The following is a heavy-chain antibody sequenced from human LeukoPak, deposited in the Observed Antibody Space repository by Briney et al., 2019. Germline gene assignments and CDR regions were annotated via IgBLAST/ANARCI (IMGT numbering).Heavy chain of an antibody. D-gene: IGHD3-9*01. V-gene: IGHV3-15*01. CDR1: EFTLSDAW. J-gene: IGHJ3*02. Sequence: PGGSLRLSCAVSEFTLSDAWMSWVRQAPGKGLEWVGRIKSKSDGGATDYAAPVKGRFTISRDDSKNTLYLQMNSLKTEDTAVYYCRVFAHYDILTGWDAFDIWGQGTMVTVSS. CDR3: RVFAHYDILTGWDAFDI. CDR2: IKSKSDGGAT.